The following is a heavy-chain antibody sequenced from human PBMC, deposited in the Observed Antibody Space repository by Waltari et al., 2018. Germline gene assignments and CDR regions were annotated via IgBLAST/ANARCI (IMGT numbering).Heavy chain of an antibody. Sequence: QVQLVQSGSELKKPGASVKGSCKASGYTFTSYAMNWVRQAPGQGLEWMGWIKTNTGNPTYAQGFTGRFVGSLDTSFSTAYLQISSLKAEDTAVYYCARGITIFGVVTFRLGYWGQGTLVTVSS. CDR2: IKTNTGNP. CDR3: ARGITIFGVVTFRLGY. J-gene: IGHJ4*02. D-gene: IGHD3-3*01. V-gene: IGHV7-4-1*02. CDR1: GYTFTSYA.